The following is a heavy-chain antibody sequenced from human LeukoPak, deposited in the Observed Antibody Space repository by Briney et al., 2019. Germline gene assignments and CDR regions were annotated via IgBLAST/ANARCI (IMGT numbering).Heavy chain of an antibody. Sequence: GGSLRLSCAASGFIFSNYYMHWVRQAPGKGLVWVSHINGDGSNVNYADSVKGRFTISRDNAKNSLYLQMNSLRAEDTALYYCARVRYYYDSSGYYFDYWGQGTLVTVSS. CDR3: ARVRYYYDSSGYYFDY. CDR2: INGDGSNV. D-gene: IGHD3-22*01. CDR1: GFIFSNYY. J-gene: IGHJ4*02. V-gene: IGHV3-74*01.